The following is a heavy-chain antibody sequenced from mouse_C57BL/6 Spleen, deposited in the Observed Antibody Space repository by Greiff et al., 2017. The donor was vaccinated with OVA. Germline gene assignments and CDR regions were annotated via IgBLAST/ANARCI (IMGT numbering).Heavy chain of an antibody. Sequence: EVQLQQSGPELVKPGASVKISCKASGYSFTGYYMNWVKQSPEKSLEWIGEINPSTGGTTYNQKFKAKATLTVDKSSSTAYMQLKSLTSEDSAVYYCARSGGVFDYWGQGTTLTVSS. CDR3: ARSGGVFDY. J-gene: IGHJ2*01. CDR2: INPSTGGT. CDR1: GYSFTGYY. V-gene: IGHV1-42*01.